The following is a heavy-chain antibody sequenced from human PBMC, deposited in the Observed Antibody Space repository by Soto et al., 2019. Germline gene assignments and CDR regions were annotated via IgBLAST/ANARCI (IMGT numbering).Heavy chain of an antibody. CDR3: AIQDCTNDVCLEAAVTVGGALEY. Sequence: EVQLVESGGGLVQPGEALRLSCAASGFTFTKYWMHWVRLAPGKGPVWVSYISSDGTTTDYADSVKGRFTISRDNANNMLYLQMDSLRVEDTAVYYCAIQDCTNDVCLEAAVTVGGALEYWGQGVQVTVSS. CDR2: ISSDGTTT. CDR1: GFTFTKYW. V-gene: IGHV3-74*01. J-gene: IGHJ4*02. D-gene: IGHD2-8*01.